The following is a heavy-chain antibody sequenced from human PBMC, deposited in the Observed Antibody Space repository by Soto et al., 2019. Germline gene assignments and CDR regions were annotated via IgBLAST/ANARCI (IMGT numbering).Heavy chain of an antibody. CDR2: IYYSGST. CDR3: ARGPNYDILTGYYIRGDFDY. Sequence: PSETLSLTCTVSGGSISSSSYYWVLIRQPPGKGLEWIGSIYYSGSTYYNPSLKSRVTISVDTSKNQFSLKLSSVTAADTAVYYCARGPNYDILTGYYIRGDFDYWGQGTLVTVSS. CDR1: GGSISSSSYY. D-gene: IGHD3-9*01. V-gene: IGHV4-39*01. J-gene: IGHJ4*02.